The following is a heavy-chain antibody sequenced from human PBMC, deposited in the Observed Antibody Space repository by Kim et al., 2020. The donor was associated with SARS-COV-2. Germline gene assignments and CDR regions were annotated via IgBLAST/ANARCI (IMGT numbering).Heavy chain of an antibody. D-gene: IGHD3-16*01. CDR2: ISSSDSTT. J-gene: IGHJ5*02. CDR3: ARDPGYYYDFRGVVLIGWFDP. CDR1: GFTFSDYY. Sequence: GGSLRLSCAASGFTFSDYYMSWIRQAPGKGLEWVSYISSSDSTTFYADSVKGRFTISRDNAKNSLYLQMNSLRAEDTAVYYCARDPGYYYDFRGVVLIGWFDPWGQGTLVTVSS. V-gene: IGHV3-11*01.